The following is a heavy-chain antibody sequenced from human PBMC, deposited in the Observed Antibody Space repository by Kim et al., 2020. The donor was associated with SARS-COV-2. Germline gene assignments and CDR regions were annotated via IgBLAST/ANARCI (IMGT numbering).Heavy chain of an antibody. CDR3: ARGRGGTTVVTRGMGYYD. V-gene: IGHV4-34*01. J-gene: IGHJ6*01. CDR1: FVTPTAYP. Sequence: SETLSLTFSFYFVTPTAYPRSWIRQPPGKGLEWIGEINHSGSTNYNPSLKSRVTISVDTSKNQFSLKLSSVTAADTAVYYCARGRGGTTVVTRGMGYYD. CDR2: INHSGST. D-gene: IGHD4-17*01.